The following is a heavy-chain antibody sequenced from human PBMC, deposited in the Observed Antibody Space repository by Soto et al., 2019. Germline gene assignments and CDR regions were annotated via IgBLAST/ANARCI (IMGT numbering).Heavy chain of an antibody. V-gene: IGHV3-48*02. CDR1: GFTFRDYP. J-gene: IGHJ4*02. D-gene: IGHD2-15*01. Sequence: QLVESGGGLVQPGGSLRLSCAASGFTFRDYPMNWVRQAPGKGLEWVSSIRTISSAIYFADSVRGRFTISRDNARNSLYLQMTSLRHEDTAVYYCARETPSFDSWGQGTLVTVSS. CDR3: ARETPSFDS. CDR2: IRTISSAI.